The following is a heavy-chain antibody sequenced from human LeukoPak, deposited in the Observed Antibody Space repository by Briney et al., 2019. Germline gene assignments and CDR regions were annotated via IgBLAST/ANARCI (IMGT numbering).Heavy chain of an antibody. CDR2: IYHSGST. V-gene: IGHV4-30-2*01. CDR3: ARASQKDWFDP. J-gene: IGHJ5*02. CDR1: GGSISSGGYS. Sequence: PSETLSLTCAVSGGSISSGGYSWSWIRQPPGKGLEWIGYIYHSGSTYYNPSLKSRVTISVDRSKNQFSLKLSSVTAADTAVYYCARASQKDWFDPWGQGTLVTVSS.